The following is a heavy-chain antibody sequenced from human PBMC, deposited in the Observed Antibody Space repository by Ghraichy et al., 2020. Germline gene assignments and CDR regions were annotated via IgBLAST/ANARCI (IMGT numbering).Heavy chain of an antibody. V-gene: IGHV3-30*18. CDR3: AKDATIFGYYYYMDV. D-gene: IGHD3-3*01. CDR1: GFTFSSYG. CDR2: ISYDGSNK. J-gene: IGHJ6*03. Sequence: GGSLRLSCAASGFTFSSYGMHWVRQAPGKGLEWVAVISYDGSNKYYADSVKGRFTISRDNSKNTRYLQMNSLRAEDTAVYYCAKDATIFGYYYYMDVWGKGTTVTVSS.